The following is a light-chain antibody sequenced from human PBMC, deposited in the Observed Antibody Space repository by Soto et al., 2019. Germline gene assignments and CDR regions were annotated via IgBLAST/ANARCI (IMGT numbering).Light chain of an antibody. CDR3: QQYATDPLN. CDR1: QSVGKNY. CDR2: GAS. V-gene: IGKV3-20*01. Sequence: ESVLPRSHGTLSFAPFEGSPLSCLASQSVGKNYLAWYQHKSGQDARLLIHGASNRATGIPARFSGSGSGTDFTLTISRLEPEDFVAYYCQQYATDPLNCGGGTKGDIK. J-gene: IGKJ4*01.